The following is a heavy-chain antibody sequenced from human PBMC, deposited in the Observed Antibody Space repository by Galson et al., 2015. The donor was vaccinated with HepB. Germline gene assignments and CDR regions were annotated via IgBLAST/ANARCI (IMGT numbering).Heavy chain of an antibody. CDR2: IYYSGST. CDR3: ARHMLGVTTGFDY. J-gene: IGHJ4*02. V-gene: IGHV4-59*08. Sequence: LSLTCTVPHGAISNYFWSWTRQPPGKALEWIASIYYSGSTSYNPSLKSRVTISMDTSKNQFSLKLTSVTAADTAVYYCARHMLGVTTGFDYWGQGTLVTVSS. D-gene: IGHD4-17*01. CDR1: HGAISNYF.